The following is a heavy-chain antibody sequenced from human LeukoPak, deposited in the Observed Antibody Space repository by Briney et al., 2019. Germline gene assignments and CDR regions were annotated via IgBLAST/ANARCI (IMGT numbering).Heavy chain of an antibody. Sequence: PGGSLRLSCAASGFTFSSYGMHWVRQAPGKGLEWVAVIWYDGSNKYYADSVKGRFTISRDNSKNTVYLHMNSLRTDDTAVYYCARSWDTYNGMDVWGQGTTVTVSS. J-gene: IGHJ6*02. CDR1: GFTFSSYG. CDR3: ARSWDTYNGMDV. V-gene: IGHV3-33*01. D-gene: IGHD1-26*01. CDR2: IWYDGSNK.